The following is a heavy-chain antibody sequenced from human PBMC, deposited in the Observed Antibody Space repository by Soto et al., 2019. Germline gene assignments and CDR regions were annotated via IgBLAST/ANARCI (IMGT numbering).Heavy chain of an antibody. Sequence: PETLSLTCTVSGGSIRTYSLSWIRQPPGKGLEWIGHLYYSGSTNYNPSLKSRVTISVDTSKNQLSLKLSSVTAAETAGDYCASRYYDILTGYRTMDVWGKGTPVTVSS. CDR1: GGSIRTYS. D-gene: IGHD3-9*01. CDR3: ASRYYDILTGYRTMDV. CDR2: LYYSGST. J-gene: IGHJ6*04. V-gene: IGHV4-59*08.